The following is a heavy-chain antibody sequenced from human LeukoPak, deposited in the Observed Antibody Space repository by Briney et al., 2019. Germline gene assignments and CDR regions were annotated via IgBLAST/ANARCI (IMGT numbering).Heavy chain of an antibody. CDR2: ISYDGSNK. CDR3: ARAPGVWVPVDY. Sequence: GRSLRLSCAASGFTFSSYAMHWVRQAPGKGLEWVAVISYDGSNKYYADSVKGRFTISRDNSKNTLYLQMNSLRAEDTAVYYCARAPGVWVPVDYWGQGTLVTVS. CDR1: GFTFSSYA. D-gene: IGHD3-16*01. V-gene: IGHV3-30-3*01. J-gene: IGHJ4*02.